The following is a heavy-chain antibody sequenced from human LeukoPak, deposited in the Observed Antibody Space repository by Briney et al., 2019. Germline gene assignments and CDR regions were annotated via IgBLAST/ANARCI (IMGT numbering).Heavy chain of an antibody. J-gene: IGHJ4*02. CDR3: ARGTYYYDSSGYYYFDY. CDR2: IWYDGSNK. D-gene: IGHD3-22*01. CDR1: GFTFSSYG. V-gene: IGHV3-33*01. Sequence: GGSLRLSCAASGFTFSSYGMHWVRQAPGKGLEWVAVIWYDGSNKYYADSVKGRFTISRDNSKNTLYLQINSLRAEDTAVYYCARGTYYYDSSGYYYFDYWGQGTLVTVSS.